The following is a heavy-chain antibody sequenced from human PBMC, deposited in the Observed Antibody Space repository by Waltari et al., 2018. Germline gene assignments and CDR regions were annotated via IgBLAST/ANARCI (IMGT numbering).Heavy chain of an antibody. J-gene: IGHJ3*02. CDR2: INPNSGGT. D-gene: IGHD4-4*01. V-gene: IGHV1-2*06. Sequence: QVQLVQSGAEVKKPGASVKVSCKASGYTFTGYYMHWVRQAPGQGLEWMGRINPNSGGTNYAQKFQGRVTMTRDTSISTAYMELSRLRSDDTAVYYCARLMTTVTTRDAFDIWGQGTMVTVSS. CDR1: GYTFTGYY. CDR3: ARLMTTVTTRDAFDI.